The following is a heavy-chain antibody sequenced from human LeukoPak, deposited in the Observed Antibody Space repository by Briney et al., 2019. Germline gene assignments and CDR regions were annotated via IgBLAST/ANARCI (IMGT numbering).Heavy chain of an antibody. D-gene: IGHD6-19*01. Sequence: SETLSLTCAVYGGSFNGYYWSWIRQPPGKGLEWIGEINHSGSTNYNPSLKSRVTISVDTSKNQFSLKLSSVTAADTAVYYCARSAAVAGARQFDPWGQGTLVTVSS. CDR2: INHSGST. V-gene: IGHV4-34*01. J-gene: IGHJ5*02. CDR1: GGSFNGYY. CDR3: ARSAAVAGARQFDP.